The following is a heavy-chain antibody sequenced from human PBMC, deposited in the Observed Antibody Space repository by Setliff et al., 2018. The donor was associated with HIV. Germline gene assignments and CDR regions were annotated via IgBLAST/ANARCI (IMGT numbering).Heavy chain of an antibody. Sequence: PGGSLRLSCAASGFTFSSYAMSWVRQAPGKGLEWVSSISGSGGSPYYADSVKGRFTISRDNSKNTLYLQMNSLRAEDTAVYYCAMSPYSSGLFDYWGQGTLVTVSS. CDR2: ISGSGGSP. V-gene: IGHV3-23*01. J-gene: IGHJ4*02. D-gene: IGHD6-19*01. CDR3: AMSPYSSGLFDY. CDR1: GFTFSSYA.